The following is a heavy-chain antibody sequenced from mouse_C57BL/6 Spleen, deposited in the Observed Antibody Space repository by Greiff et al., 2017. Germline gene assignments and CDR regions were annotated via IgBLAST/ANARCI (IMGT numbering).Heavy chain of an antibody. CDR1: GYAFSSSW. J-gene: IGHJ4*01. D-gene: IGHD1-1*01. V-gene: IGHV1-82*01. CDR3: ARGSSYWYAMDY. Sequence: QVQLKESGPELVKPGASVKISCKASGYAFSSSWMNWVKQRPGKGLEWIGRIYPGDGDTNYNGKFKGKATLTADKSSSTAYMQLSSLTSEDSAVYFCARGSSYWYAMDYWGQGTSVTVSS. CDR2: IYPGDGDT.